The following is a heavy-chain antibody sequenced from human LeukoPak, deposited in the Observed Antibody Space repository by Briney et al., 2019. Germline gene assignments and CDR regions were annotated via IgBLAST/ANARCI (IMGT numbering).Heavy chain of an antibody. V-gene: IGHV4-39*01. D-gene: IGHD2-15*01. CDR2: IYYSGST. CDR1: GGSISSSSYY. CDR3: ARHGQYCSGGSCSIDFDY. J-gene: IGHJ4*02. Sequence: SETLSLTCTVSGGSISSSSYYWGWIRQPPGKGLEWIGGIYYSGSTYYNPSLKSRVTISVDTSKNQFSLKLSSVTAADTAVYYCARHGQYCSGGSCSIDFDYWGQGTLVTVSS.